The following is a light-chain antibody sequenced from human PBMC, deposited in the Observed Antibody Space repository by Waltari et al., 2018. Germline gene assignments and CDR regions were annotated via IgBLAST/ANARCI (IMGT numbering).Light chain of an antibody. CDR3: ATWENNLKDVV. CDR1: SSNIGNYY. J-gene: IGLJ2*01. V-gene: IGLV1-51*01. CDR2: DNN. Sequence: QSVLTQPPSVSAAPGQKVTIPCSGSSSNIGNYYVSWYYQLPGAAPKLLIYDNNKQPSWMPDRLSSSKSATSATLGITGLQIGDEADYYCATWENNLKDVVFGGGTKLTVL.